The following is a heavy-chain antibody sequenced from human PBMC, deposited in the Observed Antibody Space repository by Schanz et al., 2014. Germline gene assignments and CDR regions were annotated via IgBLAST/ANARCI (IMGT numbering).Heavy chain of an antibody. D-gene: IGHD1-1*01. CDR3: ARDRRVCDRDDLYYFDS. Sequence: QVQLVQSGAEVKKPGASVKVSCKASGYTFTSYGISWVRQAPGQGLEWMGWISVYNHNKEYDQKFQGRVTMTTDTSTSTAYMALTDLRSDDTAVYYGARDRRVCDRDDLYYFDSWGQGTLVIVSS. CDR2: ISVYNHNK. J-gene: IGHJ4*02. CDR1: GYTFTSYG. V-gene: IGHV1-18*01.